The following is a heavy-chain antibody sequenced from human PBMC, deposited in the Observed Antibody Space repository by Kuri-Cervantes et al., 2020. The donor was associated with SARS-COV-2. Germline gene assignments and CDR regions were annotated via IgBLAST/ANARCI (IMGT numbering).Heavy chain of an antibody. V-gene: IGHV1-46*01. CDR2: INPSGGST. CDR3: ARAHRGSTVYYYYYYGMDV. CDR1: GYTFTGYY. D-gene: IGHD5-12*01. Sequence: ASVKVSCKASGYTFTGYYMHWVRQAPGQGLEWMGIINPSGGSTSYAQKFQGRVTMTRDTSTSTVYTELSSLRSEDTAVYYCARAHRGSTVYYYYYYGMDVWGQGTTVTVSS. J-gene: IGHJ6*02.